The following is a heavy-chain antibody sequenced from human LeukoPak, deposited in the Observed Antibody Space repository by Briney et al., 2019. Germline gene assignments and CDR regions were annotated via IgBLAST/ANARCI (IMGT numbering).Heavy chain of an antibody. CDR3: ATAVVPGGCSDP. J-gene: IGHJ5*02. D-gene: IGHD4-23*01. V-gene: IGHV3-74*01. CDR2: IISDGSDT. CDR1: GFTFSSYW. Sequence: GGSLTLSCAPSGFTFSSYWMHWVRQAPGKGLVWVSRIISDGSDTSYADSVTGRFTISRDNAKNTLYLQMNSLRGEDTAVYYCATAVVPGGCSDPCGQGTLVTVSS.